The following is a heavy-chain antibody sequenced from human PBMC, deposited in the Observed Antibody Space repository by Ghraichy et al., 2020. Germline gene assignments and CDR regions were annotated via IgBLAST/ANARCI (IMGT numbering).Heavy chain of an antibody. Sequence: GGSLRLSCAASGFTFSNYAMNWVRQAPGKGLEWVSAISGSGGSTFYADSVQGRFTISRDNSKDTLYLQMSSLRAEDTAVYYCAKDLTSKYSYGFSDPKVDYWGQGTLVTVSS. D-gene: IGHD5-18*01. V-gene: IGHV3-23*01. CDR2: ISGSGGST. CDR3: AKDLTSKYSYGFSDPKVDY. J-gene: IGHJ4*02. CDR1: GFTFSNYA.